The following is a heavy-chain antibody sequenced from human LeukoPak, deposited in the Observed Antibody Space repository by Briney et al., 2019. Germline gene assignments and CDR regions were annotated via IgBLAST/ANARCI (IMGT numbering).Heavy chain of an antibody. V-gene: IGHV4-59*08. Sequence: TSETLSLTCTVSGGSISSYYWSWIRQPPAKGLEWIGYIYYSGSTNYNPSLKSRVTISVDTSKNQFSLKLSSVTAADTAVYYCARHKALGWFDPWGQGTLVTVSS. CDR3: ARHKALGWFDP. CDR1: GGSISSYY. D-gene: IGHD3-16*01. J-gene: IGHJ5*02. CDR2: IYYSGST.